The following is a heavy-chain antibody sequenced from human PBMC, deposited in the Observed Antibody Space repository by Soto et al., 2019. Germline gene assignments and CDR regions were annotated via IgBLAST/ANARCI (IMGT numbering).Heavy chain of an antibody. J-gene: IGHJ4*02. D-gene: IGHD3-22*01. CDR3: ASSYYYDSSGPEWGY. CDR1: GGTFSSYA. Sequence: SVKVSCKASGGTFSSYAISWVRQAPGQGLEWMGGIIPIFGTANYAQKFQGRVTITAGKSTSTAYMELSSLRSEDTAVYYCASSYYYDSSGPEWGYWGQGTLVTVSS. V-gene: IGHV1-69*06. CDR2: IIPIFGTA.